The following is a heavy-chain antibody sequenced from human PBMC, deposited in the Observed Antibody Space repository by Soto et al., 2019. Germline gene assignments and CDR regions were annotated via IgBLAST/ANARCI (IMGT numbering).Heavy chain of an antibody. J-gene: IGHJ6*02. CDR2: INSDGDTT. Sequence: GSLRLSCAASGSTFSIYTMNWVRQAPGKGLEWVAYINSDGDTTYYADSVKGRFTISRDNAKNTLHLQMNSLGAEDTAVYYCASNYAYAEGYYFYGIDVWGQGTTVTVSS. CDR3: ASNYAYAEGYYFYGIDV. CDR1: GSTFSIYT. V-gene: IGHV3-48*04. D-gene: IGHD3-16*01.